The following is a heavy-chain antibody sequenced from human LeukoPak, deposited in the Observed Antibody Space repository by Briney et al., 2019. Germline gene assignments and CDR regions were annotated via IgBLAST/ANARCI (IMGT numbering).Heavy chain of an antibody. Sequence: SETLSLTCAVSGGSISSSNWWSWVRQPPGKGLEWIGSIYYSGSTYYNPSLKSRVTISVDTSKNQFSLKLSSVTAADTAVYYCARGFTDGSGSYPFDYWGQGTLVTVSS. J-gene: IGHJ4*02. V-gene: IGHV4-4*02. CDR1: GGSISSSNW. CDR3: ARGFTDGSGSYPFDY. D-gene: IGHD3-10*01. CDR2: IYYSGST.